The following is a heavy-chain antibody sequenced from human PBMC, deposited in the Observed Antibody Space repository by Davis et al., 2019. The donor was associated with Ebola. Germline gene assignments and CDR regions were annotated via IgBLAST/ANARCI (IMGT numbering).Heavy chain of an antibody. CDR2: ISTGGSTI. V-gene: IGHV3-48*04. J-gene: IGHJ4*02. Sequence: GGSLRLSCAASGFTFSRYSLSWVRQAPGKGLEWISYISTGGSTINYADSVKGRFTISRDDAKNSLSLQMNSLRAEDTAVYYCAIEALDYWGQGTLVTVSS. CDR1: GFTFSRYS. CDR3: AIEALDY.